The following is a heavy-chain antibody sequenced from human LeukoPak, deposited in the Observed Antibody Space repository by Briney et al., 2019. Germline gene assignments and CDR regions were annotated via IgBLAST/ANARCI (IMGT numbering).Heavy chain of an antibody. J-gene: IGHJ5*02. D-gene: IGHD3-22*01. CDR3: AKVPTRYYYDSSGFNWFDP. CDR2: ISGSGGST. CDR1: GFTFNSYA. Sequence: GGSLRLSCAASGFTFNSYAMSWVRQAPGKGLDWVSAISGSGGSTYYADSVKGRFTISRDNSKNTLYLQMNSLRAEDTAVYYCAKVPTRYYYDSSGFNWFDPWGQGTLVTVSS. V-gene: IGHV3-23*01.